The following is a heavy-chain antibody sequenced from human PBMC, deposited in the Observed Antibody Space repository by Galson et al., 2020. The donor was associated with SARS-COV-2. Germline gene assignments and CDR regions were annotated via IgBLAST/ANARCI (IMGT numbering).Heavy chain of an antibody. CDR3: ARNFWSGYFGAFDI. CDR1: GFSLSTSGVG. J-gene: IGHJ3*02. CDR2: IYWDDDK. D-gene: IGHD3-3*01. V-gene: IGHV2-5*02. Sequence: KMSGPTLVKPTQTLTLTCTFSGFSLSTSGVGVGWIRQPPGKALEWLALIYWDDDKRYSPSLKSRLTITKHTSKNQVVLTMTNMDPVDTATYYCARNFWSGYFGAFDIWGQGTMVTVSS.